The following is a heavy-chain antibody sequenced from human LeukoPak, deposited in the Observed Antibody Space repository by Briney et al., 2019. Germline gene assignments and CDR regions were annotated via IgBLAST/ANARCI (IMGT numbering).Heavy chain of an antibody. CDR1: GFTFSSYA. D-gene: IGHD4-23*01. Sequence: GGSLRLSCAASGFTFSSYAMSWVRQAPGKGLEWVSAISGSGGSTYYADSVKGRFTISRDNSKNTLYLQMNSLRAEDTAVYYCAKAVVTPSPDFYYYMDVWGKGTSVTVSS. CDR2: ISGSGGST. V-gene: IGHV3-23*01. J-gene: IGHJ6*03. CDR3: AKAVVTPSPDFYYYMDV.